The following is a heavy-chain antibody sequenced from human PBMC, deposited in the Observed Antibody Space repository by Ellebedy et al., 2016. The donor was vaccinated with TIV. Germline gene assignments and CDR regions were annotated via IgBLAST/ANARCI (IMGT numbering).Heavy chain of an antibody. CDR2: ILVASGNT. J-gene: IGHJ6*02. V-gene: IGHV1-58*02. Sequence: AASVKVSCKASGFTFISSAMQWVRQARGQRPEWIGWILVASGNTNYAQKFQERVTITRDMSTGTAYMELIRLTSEDTAVYYCAADRGYSDSSGFDYYGMDVWGQGTTVTVSS. CDR1: GFTFISSA. D-gene: IGHD3-22*01. CDR3: AADRGYSDSSGFDYYGMDV.